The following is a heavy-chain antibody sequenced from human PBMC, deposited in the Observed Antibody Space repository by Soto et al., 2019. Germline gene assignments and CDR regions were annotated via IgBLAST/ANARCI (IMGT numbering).Heavy chain of an antibody. V-gene: IGHV4-39*01. D-gene: IGHD4-17*01. J-gene: IGHJ3*02. CDR1: GGSISSSSYY. CDR3: ARFSEDYGDYGGRAFDI. CDR2: IYYSGST. Sequence: QLQLQESGPGLVKPSETLSLTCTVSGGSISSSSYYWGWIRQPPGKGLEWIGSIYYSGSTYYNPSLKSRVTISVDTSKNQFSLKLSSVTAADTAVYYCARFSEDYGDYGGRAFDIWGQGTMVNGSS.